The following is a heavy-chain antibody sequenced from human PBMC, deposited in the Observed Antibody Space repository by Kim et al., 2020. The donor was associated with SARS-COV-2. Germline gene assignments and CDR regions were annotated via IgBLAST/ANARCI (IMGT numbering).Heavy chain of an antibody. D-gene: IGHD3-10*01. J-gene: IGHJ6*02. Sequence: ASVKVSCKASGYTFTSYGISWVRQAPGQGLEWMGWISAYNGNTNYAQKLQGRVTMTTDTSTSTAYMELRSLRSDDTAVYYCARVGYGSGSYIYYYGMDVWGQGTTVTVSS. CDR1: GYTFTSYG. CDR3: ARVGYGSGSYIYYYGMDV. CDR2: ISAYNGNT. V-gene: IGHV1-18*01.